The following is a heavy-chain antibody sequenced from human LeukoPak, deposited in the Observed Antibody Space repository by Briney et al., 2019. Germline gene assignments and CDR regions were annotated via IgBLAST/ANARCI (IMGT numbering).Heavy chain of an antibody. V-gene: IGHV4-4*07. CDR2: IYTSGST. J-gene: IGHJ4*02. CDR1: GGSISSYY. Sequence: SETLSLTCTVSGGSISSYYWSWIRQPAGKGLEWIGRIYTSGSTNYNPSLKSRVTMSVDTSKNQFSLKLSSVTAADTAVYYCARGVVCTAMVNPGYFDYWGQGTLVTVSS. D-gene: IGHD5-18*01. CDR3: ARGVVCTAMVNPGYFDY.